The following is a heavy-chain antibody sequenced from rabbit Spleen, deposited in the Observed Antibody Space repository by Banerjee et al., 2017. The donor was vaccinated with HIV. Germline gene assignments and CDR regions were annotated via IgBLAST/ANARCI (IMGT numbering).Heavy chain of an antibody. CDR1: GGSFNGDSY. J-gene: IGHJ4*01. CDR3: ARDLVGVIGWNFYL. CDR2: IVVGNNGFA. D-gene: IGHD1-1*01. V-gene: IGHV1S40*01. Sequence: QSLEESGGGLVQPAGSLTLTCTASGGSFNGDSYMFWVRRAPGKGLEWFACIVVGNNGFAYFASWAKGRFTISKTSSTTVTLQMTSLTAADRATYFCARDLVGVIGWNFYLWGPGTLVTVS.